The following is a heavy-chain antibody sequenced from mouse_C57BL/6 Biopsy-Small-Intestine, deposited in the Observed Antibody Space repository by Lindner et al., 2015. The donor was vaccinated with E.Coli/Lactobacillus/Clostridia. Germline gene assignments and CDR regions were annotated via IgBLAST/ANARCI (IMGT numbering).Heavy chain of an antibody. V-gene: IGHV1-54*01. J-gene: IGHJ2*01. CDR2: INPGSGGT. CDR1: GYAFTNYL. CDR3: ARGTYYSNDYFDY. D-gene: IGHD2-5*01. Sequence: VQLQESGAELVRPGTSVKVSCKASGYAFTNYLIEWVKQRPGQGLEWIGVINPGSGGTNYNEKFKGKATLTADKSSSTAYMQLSSLTSEDSAVYFCARGTYYSNDYFDYWGQGTTLTVS.